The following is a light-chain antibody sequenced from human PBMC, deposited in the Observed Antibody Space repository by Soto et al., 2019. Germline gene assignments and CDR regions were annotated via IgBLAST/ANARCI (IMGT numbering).Light chain of an antibody. V-gene: IGKV1-5*01. J-gene: IGKJ1*01. CDR3: QHHNSYSHT. CDR2: GAS. Sequence: DIQMTQSPPTLSASVGDRVTITCRASQSIRHYLAWYQQMPGKAPKLLIYGASPLQSGVPSRFSGSGSVTEFTLTIGSLQPDDFGTYFCQHHNSYSHTFGQGTKVEIK. CDR1: QSIRHY.